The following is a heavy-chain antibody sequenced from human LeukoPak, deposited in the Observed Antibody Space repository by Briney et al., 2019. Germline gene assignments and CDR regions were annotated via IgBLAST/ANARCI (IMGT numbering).Heavy chain of an antibody. Sequence: GSLRLSCAASGFTFSSYAMHWVRRAPGKGLEWVAVISYDGSNKYYADSVKGRFTFSRDNSKNTLYLQMNSLRAEDTAVYYCARGGSHAAAAGRPYYYGVDVWGQGTTVTASS. V-gene: IGHV3-30-3*01. J-gene: IGHJ6*02. CDR3: ARGGSHAAAAGRPYYYGVDV. CDR1: GFTFSSYA. CDR2: ISYDGSNK. D-gene: IGHD6-13*01.